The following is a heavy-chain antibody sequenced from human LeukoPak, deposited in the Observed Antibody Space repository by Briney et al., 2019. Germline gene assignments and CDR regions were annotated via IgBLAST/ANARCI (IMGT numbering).Heavy chain of an antibody. J-gene: IGHJ4*02. V-gene: IGHV3-9*01. CDR3: AKGLNYYGSKID. CDR1: GFTFDDYA. D-gene: IGHD3-10*01. CDR2: ISWNSGSI. Sequence: PGRSLRLSCAASGFTFDDYAMHWVRQAPGKGLEWVSGISWNSGSIGYADSVKGRFTISRDNAKNSLYLQMNSLRAEDTALYYCAKGLNYYGSKIDWGQGTLVTVSS.